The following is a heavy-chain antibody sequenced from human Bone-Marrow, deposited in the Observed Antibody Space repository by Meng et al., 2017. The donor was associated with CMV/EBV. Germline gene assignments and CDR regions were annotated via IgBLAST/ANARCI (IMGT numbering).Heavy chain of an antibody. D-gene: IGHD2-2*01. CDR2: INPSGGST. CDR3: ARGRPDVVVVPAQEFDY. Sequence: ASAMVICNASGYIFTSYYMHWVRQAPGQGLEWMGIINPSGGSTSYAQKFQGRVTMTRDTSTSTVYMVLSSLRSEDTAVYYCARGRPDVVVVPAQEFDYWGQGTLVTVSS. CDR1: GYIFTSYY. J-gene: IGHJ4*02. V-gene: IGHV1-46*01.